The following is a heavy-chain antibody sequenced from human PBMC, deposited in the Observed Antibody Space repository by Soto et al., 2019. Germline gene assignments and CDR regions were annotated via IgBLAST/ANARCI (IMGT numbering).Heavy chain of an antibody. V-gene: IGHV1-69*13. D-gene: IGHD2-2*01. CDR3: ASVVVPAAAGGWFDP. CDR2: IIPIFGTA. CDR1: GGTFSSYA. Sequence: SGKVSCKASGGTFSSYAISWVRQAPGQGLEWMGGIIPIFGTANYAQKFQGRVTITADESTSTAYMELSSLRSEDTAVYYCASVVVPAAAGGWFDPWGQGTLVTVSS. J-gene: IGHJ5*02.